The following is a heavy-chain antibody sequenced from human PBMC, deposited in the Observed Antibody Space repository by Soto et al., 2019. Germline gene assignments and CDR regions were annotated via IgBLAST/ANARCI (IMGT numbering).Heavy chain of an antibody. D-gene: IGHD2-15*01. CDR1: GYTFTSYD. CDR3: VVVAAAGGAFDI. J-gene: IGHJ3*02. Sequence: QVQLVQSGAEVKKPGASVKVSCKASGYTFTSYDINWVRQATAQGLEWMGCMNDNSGNTGYAQEFQGRVTMTRNTSISTAYMELCSMRSEDTAVYYWVVVAAAGGAFDIWGQGTRVTVSS. V-gene: IGHV1-8*01. CDR2: MNDNSGNT.